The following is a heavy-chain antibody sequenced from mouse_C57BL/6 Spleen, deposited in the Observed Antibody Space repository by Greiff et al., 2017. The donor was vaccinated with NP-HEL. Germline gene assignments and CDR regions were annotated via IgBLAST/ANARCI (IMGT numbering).Heavy chain of an antibody. CDR2: IDPSDSYT. J-gene: IGHJ2*01. CDR1: GYTFTSYW. Sequence: QVQLQQPGAELVKPGASVKLSCKASGYTFTSYWMQWVKQRPGQGLEWIGEIDPSDSYTNYNQKFTGKATLTVDTSSSTAYMQLSSLTSEDSAVYYCARRGRFDDWGQGTTLTVSS. V-gene: IGHV1-50*01. CDR3: ARRGRFDD.